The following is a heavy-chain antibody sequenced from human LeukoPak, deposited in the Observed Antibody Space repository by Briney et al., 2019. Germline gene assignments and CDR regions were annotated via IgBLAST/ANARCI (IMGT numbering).Heavy chain of an antibody. Sequence: GGSLRLSCVASGFPFSSYWMTWVRQAPGKGLEWVANIKRDGSKKSYVDSVKGRFTISRDNAKNSPYLQMNSLRAEDTAIYYRTRVGYIDEGIDYWGQGTLVTVSS. J-gene: IGHJ4*02. V-gene: IGHV3-7*04. CDR2: IKRDGSKK. CDR3: TRVGYIDEGIDY. D-gene: IGHD5-24*01. CDR1: GFPFSSYW.